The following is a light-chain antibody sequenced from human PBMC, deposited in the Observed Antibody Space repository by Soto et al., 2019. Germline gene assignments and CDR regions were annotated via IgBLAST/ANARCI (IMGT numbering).Light chain of an antibody. CDR1: QSVDIS. Sequence: EIVLKQTSEALNGSPGGRGTLSCRASQSVDISLAWYQQKPGQAPRLLIYGTSTRATGVPARFSGSGSGTDFTRTISSLRAADCAVYHLQHDNNWPITVGQGTRLEIK. CDR3: QHDNNWPIT. V-gene: IGKV3-15*01. J-gene: IGKJ5*01. CDR2: GTS.